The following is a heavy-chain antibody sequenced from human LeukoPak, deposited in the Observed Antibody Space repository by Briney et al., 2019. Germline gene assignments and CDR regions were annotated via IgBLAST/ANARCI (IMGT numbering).Heavy chain of an antibody. CDR2: ISAYNGNT. CDR3: ARERSIAAAGTGIDY. J-gene: IGHJ4*02. V-gene: IGHV1-18*01. Sequence: ASVKVSCKASGYTFTSYGISWVRQAPGRGLEWMGWISAYNGNTNYAQKLQGRVTMTTDTSTSTAYMELRSLRSDDTAVYYCARERSIAAAGTGIDYWGQGTLVTVSS. D-gene: IGHD6-13*01. CDR1: GYTFTSYG.